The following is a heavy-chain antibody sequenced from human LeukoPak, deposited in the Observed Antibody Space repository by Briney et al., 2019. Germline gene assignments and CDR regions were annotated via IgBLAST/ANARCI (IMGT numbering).Heavy chain of an antibody. CDR2: ISYDGSNK. V-gene: IGHV3-30*04. CDR3: ARVEQLWQFYYYYGMDV. Sequence: PGGSLRLSCAAPGFTLSSYAMHWVRQAPGKGLEWVAVISYDGSNKYYADSVKGRFTISRDNSKNTLYLQMNSLRAEDTAVYYCARVEQLWQFYYYYGMDVWGQGTTVTVSS. J-gene: IGHJ6*02. CDR1: GFTLSSYA. D-gene: IGHD5-18*01.